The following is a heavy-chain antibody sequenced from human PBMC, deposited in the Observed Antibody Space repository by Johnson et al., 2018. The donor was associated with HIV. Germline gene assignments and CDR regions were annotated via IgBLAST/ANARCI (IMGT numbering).Heavy chain of an antibody. CDR3: AREVDGLDI. Sequence: VQLVESGGDLVQPGEFLTLSCAASGFTFTNSGMHWVRQAPGEGLVWVTGVYSDGATINYDDSVKGRFTISRDNAKNTLYLQMNSLRAEDTAVYFCAREVDGLDIRGQGTMVIVSS. CDR2: VYSDGATI. CDR1: GFTFTNSG. V-gene: IGHV3-74*01. D-gene: IGHD5-24*01. J-gene: IGHJ3*02.